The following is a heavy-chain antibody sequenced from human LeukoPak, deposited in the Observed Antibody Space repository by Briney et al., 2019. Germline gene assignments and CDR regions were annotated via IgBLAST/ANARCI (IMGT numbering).Heavy chain of an antibody. V-gene: IGHV3-74*01. CDR3: TRGLPMGRGVISAFDL. CDR2: INSDWTGK. Sequence: GGSLRLSCVASGFTFSDYWMHWVRQARGKGLVWVSRINSDWTGKTYADSVKGRFTISRDNTKNTLYLQMDSLGAEDTAVYYCTRGLPMGRGVISAFDLWGRGTVVTVSS. CDR1: GFTFSDYW. J-gene: IGHJ3*01. D-gene: IGHD3-10*01.